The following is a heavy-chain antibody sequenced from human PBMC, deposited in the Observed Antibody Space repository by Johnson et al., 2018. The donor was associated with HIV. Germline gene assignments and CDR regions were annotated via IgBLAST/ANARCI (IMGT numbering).Heavy chain of an antibody. J-gene: IGHJ3*02. CDR3: AREVRGPRGGFDI. CDR2: ISYDGSKK. V-gene: IGHV3-30*03. CDR1: GFTFSSYG. Sequence: QVQLVESGGGSVKPGGSLRLSCAASGFTFSSYGMHWVRQAPGKGLEWVAVISYDGSKKYYADTVKGRFTISRDNSKNAVYLQMNSLRAEDTAVYYCAREVRGPRGGFDIWGQGTMVTVSS. D-gene: IGHD3-10*01.